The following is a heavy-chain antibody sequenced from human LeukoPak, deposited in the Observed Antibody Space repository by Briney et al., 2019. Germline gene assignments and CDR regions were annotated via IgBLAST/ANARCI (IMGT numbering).Heavy chain of an antibody. CDR1: GFTFSNYA. Sequence: GGSLRLSCAASGFTFSNYAMSWVRQAPGKGLEWVSAISGGEGFTYYADSVKGRFTISRDNSKNTLYLQMNSLRAEDTAVYYCAKRLAVAGQYYFDYWGQGTLVTVSS. CDR2: ISGGEGFT. D-gene: IGHD6-19*01. J-gene: IGHJ4*02. CDR3: AKRLAVAGQYYFDY. V-gene: IGHV3-23*01.